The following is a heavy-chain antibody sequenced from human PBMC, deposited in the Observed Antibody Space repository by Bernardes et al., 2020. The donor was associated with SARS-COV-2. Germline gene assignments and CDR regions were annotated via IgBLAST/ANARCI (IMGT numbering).Heavy chain of an antibody. CDR3: ASLGHDYGDY. V-gene: IGHV4-38-2*02. CDR2: IYHSGST. CDR1: GYSISSGYY. Sequence: SETLSLTCTVSGYSISSGYYWDWIRQPPGKGLEWIGSIYHSGSTSYNPSLESRLTISLDTSKNQFSLKLNSVAASDTAVYYCASLGHDYGDYWGQGTLVSVSS. D-gene: IGHD7-27*01. J-gene: IGHJ4*02.